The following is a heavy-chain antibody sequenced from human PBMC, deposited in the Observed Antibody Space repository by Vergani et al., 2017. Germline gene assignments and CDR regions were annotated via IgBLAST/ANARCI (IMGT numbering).Heavy chain of an antibody. D-gene: IGHD2-2*01. J-gene: IGHJ5*02. V-gene: IGHV4-61*02. CDR1: GGSISSGSYY. Sequence: QVQLQESGPGLVKPSQTLSLTCTVSGGSISSGSYYWSWIRQPAGKGREWIGRIYTSGSTNYNPSLKSRVTMSVDTSKNQFSLKLSSVTAAAPAVYYCSREGAGYCSTTRCYWFAPWGQGSLVTVSS. CDR3: SREGAGYCSTTRCYWFAP. CDR2: IYTSGST.